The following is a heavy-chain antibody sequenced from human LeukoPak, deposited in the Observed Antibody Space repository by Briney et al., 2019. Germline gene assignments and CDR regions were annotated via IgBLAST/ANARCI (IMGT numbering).Heavy chain of an antibody. CDR1: GGSISSYY. Sequence: KSSETLSLTCTVSGGSISSYYWSWIRQPPGKGLEWIGYIYYSGSTNYNPSLKSRVTISVDTSKNQFSLKLSSVTAADTAVYYCARGRVTTLYYYYYYYMDVWGKGTTVTVSS. D-gene: IGHD4-11*01. V-gene: IGHV4-59*01. CDR3: ARGRVTTLYYYYYYYMDV. J-gene: IGHJ6*03. CDR2: IYYSGST.